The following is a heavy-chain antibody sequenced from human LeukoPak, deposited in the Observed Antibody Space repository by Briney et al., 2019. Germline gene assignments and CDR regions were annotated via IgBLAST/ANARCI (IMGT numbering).Heavy chain of an antibody. D-gene: IGHD6-13*01. Sequence: ASMKVSCKASGYTFTSYGITWVRQAPGQGIEWRGWISAYNGQTKYAQKFQGRVSMTTDTSTSTAYMDLWNLESDDTAVYYCARAARETSSWYVVYWGQGTLVTVSS. V-gene: IGHV1-18*04. J-gene: IGHJ4*02. CDR1: GYTFTSYG. CDR2: ISAYNGQT. CDR3: ARAARETSSWYVVY.